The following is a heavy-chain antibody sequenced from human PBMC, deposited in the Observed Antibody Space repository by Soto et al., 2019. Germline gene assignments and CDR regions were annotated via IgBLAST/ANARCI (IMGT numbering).Heavy chain of an antibody. CDR1: GFTFSSYE. D-gene: IGHD3-10*01. CDR2: IGTSPGVL. CDR3: ARERYDSGRPLDY. V-gene: IGHV3-48*03. Sequence: EVQLVESGGGLVQPGGSLRLSCAASGFTFSSYELNWVRQAPGKGLEWVSYIGTSPGVLYYADSVKGRFTISRDNAKNSLYLQMNSLRAEDTAVYYCARERYDSGRPLDYWGQGTLVTVSS. J-gene: IGHJ4*02.